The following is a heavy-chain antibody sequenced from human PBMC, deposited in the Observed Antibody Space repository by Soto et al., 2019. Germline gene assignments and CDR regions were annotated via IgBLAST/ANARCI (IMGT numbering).Heavy chain of an antibody. CDR2: ISGSADGT. CDR3: AKDTVGGYSFWSGYYSDGLDV. D-gene: IGHD3-3*01. CDR1: GFTFDSYA. Sequence: EVKLLESGGGLAQPGGSLRLSCVGSGFTFDSYAISWVRQAPGERLQWIAAISGSADGTDYAHSVRGRFTISRDNAKKTMYLQMDSLRVEYTAVYFCAKDTVGGYSFWSGYYSDGLDVWGQGTLVTVS. V-gene: IGHV3-23*01. J-gene: IGHJ3*01.